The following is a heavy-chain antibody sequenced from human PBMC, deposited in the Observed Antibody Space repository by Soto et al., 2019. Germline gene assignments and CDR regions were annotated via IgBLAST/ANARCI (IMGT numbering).Heavy chain of an antibody. Sequence: SETLSLTCSVSGGFVSSSSYSWGWIRQSPGKGLEWIGTMYSSENTYYNPSLLSRVTISVDTSKNEFSLKLSSVTAADTAVYYCARDRTVKGTFDYWGQGTLVTVS. CDR1: GGFVSSSSYS. CDR2: MYSSENT. J-gene: IGHJ4*02. V-gene: IGHV4-39*07. CDR3: ARDRTVKGTFDY. D-gene: IGHD4-17*01.